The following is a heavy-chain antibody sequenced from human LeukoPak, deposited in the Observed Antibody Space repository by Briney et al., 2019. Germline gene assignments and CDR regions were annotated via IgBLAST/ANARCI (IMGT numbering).Heavy chain of an antibody. J-gene: IGHJ6*03. CDR1: GGSISSSSYY. CDR2: IYYSGST. Sequence: SETLSLTCTVSGGSISSSSYYWGWIRQPPGKGLEWIGSIYYSGSTYYNPSLKSRVTISVDTSKNQFSLKLSSVTAADTAVYYCARSIVVVTAILHYHYYMDVWGKGTTVTVSS. D-gene: IGHD2-21*02. CDR3: ARSIVVVTAILHYHYYMDV. V-gene: IGHV4-39*07.